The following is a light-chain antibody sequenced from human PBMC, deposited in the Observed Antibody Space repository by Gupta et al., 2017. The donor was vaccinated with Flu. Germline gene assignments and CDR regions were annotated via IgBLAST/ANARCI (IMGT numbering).Light chain of an antibody. J-gene: IGKJ1*01. CDR2: GAS. CDR1: QSVSSSY. V-gene: IGKV3-20*01. CDR3: QQYGSSRT. Sequence: GERATLSGRARQSVSSSYLAWYQQKPGQAPRLLIYGASSRATGIPDRFSGSGSGTDFTLTISRLESEDFAVYYCQQYGSSRTFGQGTKVEIK.